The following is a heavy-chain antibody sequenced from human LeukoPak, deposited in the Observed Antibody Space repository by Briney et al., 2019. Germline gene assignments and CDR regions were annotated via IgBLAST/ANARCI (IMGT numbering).Heavy chain of an antibody. D-gene: IGHD1-26*01. CDR2: TYASGSA. CDR3: ARGVGSSESNWFDP. J-gene: IGHJ5*02. Sequence: PSETLSLTCSVSGGSISSGNYYWSWLRQPAGKGLEWIGRTYASGSATYNPSLKGRVTISVDKSKNQFSLKLNSVTAADTAVYYCARGVGSSESNWFDPWGQGTLATVSS. CDR1: GGSISSGNYY. V-gene: IGHV4-61*02.